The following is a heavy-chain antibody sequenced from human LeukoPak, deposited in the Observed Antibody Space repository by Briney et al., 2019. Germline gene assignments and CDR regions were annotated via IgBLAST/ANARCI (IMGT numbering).Heavy chain of an antibody. CDR1: GFTFSSYA. CDR2: ISDTGGST. CDR3: AKDTSIGRYCTNGVCSPFDY. J-gene: IGHJ4*02. D-gene: IGHD2-8*01. V-gene: IGHV3-23*01. Sequence: GGSPRLSCAASGFTFSSYAMTWVRQAPGKGLEWVSAISDTGGSTYDADSVKGRFTISRDNSKNTLYLQMNSLRAEDTAVYYCAKDTSIGRYCTNGVCSPFDYWGQGSLVTVSS.